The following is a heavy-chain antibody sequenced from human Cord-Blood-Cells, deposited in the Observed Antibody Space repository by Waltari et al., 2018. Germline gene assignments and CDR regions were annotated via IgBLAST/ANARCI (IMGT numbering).Heavy chain of an antibody. CDR2: IYYSGST. J-gene: IGHJ3*02. CDR3: ARLEYSGYDDAFDI. D-gene: IGHD5-12*01. V-gene: IGHV4-39*01. CDR1: GGSISSSSYY. Sequence: QLQLQESGPGLVKPSETLSLTCTVSGGSISSSSYYWGWIRQPPGKGLEWIGSIYYSGSTYYNPSLKSRVTISVDTSKNQFSLKLSSVTAADTAVYYCARLEYSGYDDAFDIWGQGTMVTVSS.